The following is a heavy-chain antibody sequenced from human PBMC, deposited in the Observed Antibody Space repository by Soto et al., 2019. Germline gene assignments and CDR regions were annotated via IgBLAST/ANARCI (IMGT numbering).Heavy chain of an antibody. V-gene: IGHV3-53*01. D-gene: IGHD3-3*01. J-gene: IGHJ4*02. Sequence: EEQLLESGGGLEQPGGSLRLSCAASGFTVSSNYMSWVRQAPGKGLEWVSVIYSGGSTYYADSVKGRFTISRDNSKNTLYLQMNSLRAEDTAVYYCARDGHGSGRPFDYWGQGTLVTVSS. CDR1: GFTVSSNY. CDR2: IYSGGST. CDR3: ARDGHGSGRPFDY.